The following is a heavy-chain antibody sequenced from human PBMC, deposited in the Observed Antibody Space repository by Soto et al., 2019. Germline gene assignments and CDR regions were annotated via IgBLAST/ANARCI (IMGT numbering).Heavy chain of an antibody. CDR1: GGSISSGDYY. Sequence: SETLSLTCNVSGGSISSGDYYWSWIRQPPGKGLEWIGYIYFSESTSYNPSLKSRVTISGDKSKNQFSLRLTSVTAADTAVYYCGILDMITFGGVIGPIYAFDSWGQGKLVT. D-gene: IGHD3-16*02. J-gene: IGHJ3*02. CDR2: IYFSEST. V-gene: IGHV4-30-4*01. CDR3: GILDMITFGGVIGPIYAFDS.